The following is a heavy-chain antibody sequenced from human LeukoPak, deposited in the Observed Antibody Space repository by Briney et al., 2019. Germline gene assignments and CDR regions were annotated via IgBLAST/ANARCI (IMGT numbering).Heavy chain of an antibody. V-gene: IGHV3-23*01. CDR1: GFTFSSYA. CDR2: ISGSGGT. CDR3: AKDSPIAYFDY. D-gene: IGHD2-15*01. J-gene: IGHJ4*02. Sequence: SGGSLRLSCAASGFTFSSYAMNWVRQAPGKGLEWVSAISGSGGTYYADSVKGRFTISRDNSKNTLYLQMNSLRAEDTAVYYCAKDSPIAYFDYWGQGTLVTVSS.